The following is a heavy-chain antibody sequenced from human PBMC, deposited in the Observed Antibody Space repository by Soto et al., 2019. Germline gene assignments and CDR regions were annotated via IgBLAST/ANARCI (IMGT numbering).Heavy chain of an antibody. V-gene: IGHV4-59*08. J-gene: IGHJ5*02. Sequence: SETLSLTCTVSGGSISSYYWSWIRQPPGKGLEWIGYIYYSGSTNYNPSLKSRVTISVDTSKNQFSLKLSSVTAADTAVYYCAFSLWFGNPCSWFDPCGQGTLATV. CDR1: GGSISSYY. CDR2: IYYSGST. D-gene: IGHD3-10*01. CDR3: AFSLWFGNPCSWFDP.